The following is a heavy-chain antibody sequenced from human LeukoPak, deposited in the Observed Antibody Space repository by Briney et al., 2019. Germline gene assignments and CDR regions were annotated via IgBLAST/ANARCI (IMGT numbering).Heavy chain of an antibody. CDR2: IYTSGST. V-gene: IGHV4-61*02. Sequence: PSQTLSLTCTVSGGSISSGSYYWSWIRQPAGKGLEWIGRIYTSGSTNYNPSLKSRVTISVDTSKNQFSLKLSSVTAADTAVYYCARGFGYSKLNFDYWGQGTLVTVSS. J-gene: IGHJ4*02. D-gene: IGHD3-22*01. CDR1: GGSISSGSYY. CDR3: ARGFGYSKLNFDY.